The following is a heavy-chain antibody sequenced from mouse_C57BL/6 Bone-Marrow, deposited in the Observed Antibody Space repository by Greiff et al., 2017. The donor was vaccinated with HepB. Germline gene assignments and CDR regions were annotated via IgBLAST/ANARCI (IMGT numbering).Heavy chain of an antibody. CDR3: ARGYYGSLYYFDY. Sequence: VQRVESGPELVKPGASVKISCKASGYAFSSSWMNWVKQRPGKGLEWIGRIYPGDGDTNYNGKFKGKATLTADKSSSTAYMQLSSLTSEDSAVYFCARGYYGSLYYFDYWGQGTTLTVSS. D-gene: IGHD1-1*01. J-gene: IGHJ2*01. V-gene: IGHV1-82*01. CDR1: GYAFSSSW. CDR2: IYPGDGDT.